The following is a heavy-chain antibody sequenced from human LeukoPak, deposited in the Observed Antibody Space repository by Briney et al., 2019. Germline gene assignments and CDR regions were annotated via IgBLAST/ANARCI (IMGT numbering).Heavy chain of an antibody. J-gene: IGHJ4*02. CDR1: GLTVSSNY. V-gene: IGHV3-53*01. D-gene: IGHD3-22*01. Sequence: GGSLRLSCAASGLTVSSNYMSWVRQGPGKGLEWVSVIYSGGSAYYADSVKGRFTISRDNSKNTLYLQMNRLRAEDTAVYYCARLQGWYFYDSSGYYFDYWRQRTLVTVSS. CDR3: ARLQGWYFYDSSGYYFDY. CDR2: IYSGGSA.